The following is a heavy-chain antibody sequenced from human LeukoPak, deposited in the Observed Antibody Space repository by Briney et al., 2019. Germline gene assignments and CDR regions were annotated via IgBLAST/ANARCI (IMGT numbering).Heavy chain of an antibody. CDR2: TYYRSKWYN. CDR1: GDSVSSNSDA. Sequence: SQTLSLTCAISGDSVSSNSDAWNSIRQSPSRGLEWLGRTYYRSKWYNEYAVSVKSRININPDTSKNQFSLQLNSVTPEATAVYYCAREVAGTGAFDIWGQGTMGTVSS. J-gene: IGHJ3*02. CDR3: AREVAGTGAFDI. V-gene: IGHV6-1*01. D-gene: IGHD6-19*01.